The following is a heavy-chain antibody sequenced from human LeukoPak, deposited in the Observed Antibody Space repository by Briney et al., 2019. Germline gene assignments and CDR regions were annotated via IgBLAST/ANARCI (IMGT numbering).Heavy chain of an antibody. Sequence: ASVKVSCKASGYTFTSYGISWVRQAPGQGLEWMGWISAYNGNTNYAQKLQGRVTMTTDTSTSTAYMELRSLRSDDTAVYYCARVIFSSWPIGYYYYGMDVWGQGTTVTVSS. V-gene: IGHV1-18*01. CDR1: GYTFTSYG. CDR3: ARVIFSSWPIGYYYYGMDV. CDR2: ISAYNGNT. J-gene: IGHJ6*02. D-gene: IGHD6-13*01.